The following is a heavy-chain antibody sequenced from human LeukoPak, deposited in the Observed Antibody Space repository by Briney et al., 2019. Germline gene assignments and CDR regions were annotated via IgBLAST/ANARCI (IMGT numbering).Heavy chain of an antibody. J-gene: IGHJ4*02. CDR3: ARDVEAVVATYYFDY. V-gene: IGHV3-30*04. Sequence: GGSLRLSCAASGFTFSSYAMHWVRQAPGKGLEWVAVISYDGSNKYYADSVKGRFTISRDNSKNTLYLQMNSLRAEDTAVYYCARDVEAVVATYYFDYWGQGTLVTVSS. CDR2: ISYDGSNK. D-gene: IGHD6-19*01. CDR1: GFTFSSYA.